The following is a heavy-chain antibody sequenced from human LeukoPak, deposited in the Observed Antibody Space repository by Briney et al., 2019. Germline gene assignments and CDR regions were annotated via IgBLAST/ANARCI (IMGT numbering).Heavy chain of an antibody. CDR3: ARGLFLSDYMDV. V-gene: IGHV3-48*04. CDR2: TSGVSSAI. Sequence: GGSLRLSCAASGFTFSRYSMNSVRQAPGKGLEWVSYTSGVSSAIFYADSVKGRFTISRDNANNPLYLQMNSLRAGDTAVYFCARGLFLSDYMDVWGKGTTVTVSS. CDR1: GFTFSRYS. J-gene: IGHJ6*03. D-gene: IGHD2/OR15-2a*01.